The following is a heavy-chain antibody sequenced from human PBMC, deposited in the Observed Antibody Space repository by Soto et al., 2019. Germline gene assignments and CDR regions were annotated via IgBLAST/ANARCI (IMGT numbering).Heavy chain of an antibody. Sequence: PGESLKISCKGSGYSFTNYWIAWVRQMPGKGLEWMGIIYLDDSDIRYSPSFQGQVTISADKSISTAYLQWSSLKASDTAIYYCVRQDVVLSVRPAERSMDVWGQGTTVTVSS. V-gene: IGHV5-51*01. CDR1: GYSFTNYW. CDR2: IYLDDSDI. D-gene: IGHD2-21*01. CDR3: VRQDVVLSVRPAERSMDV. J-gene: IGHJ6*02.